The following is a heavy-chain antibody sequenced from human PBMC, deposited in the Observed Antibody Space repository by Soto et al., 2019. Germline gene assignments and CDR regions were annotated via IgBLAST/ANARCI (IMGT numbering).Heavy chain of an antibody. CDR3: ARDVTGTAEPFDY. J-gene: IGHJ4*02. CDR2: ISSSSSYI. V-gene: IGHV3-21*01. CDR1: GFTFSSYS. D-gene: IGHD1-7*01. Sequence: GSLRLSCAASGFTFSSYSMNWVRQAPGKGLEWVSSISSSSSYIYYADSVKGRFTISRDNAKNSLYLQMNSLRAEDTAVYYCARDVTGTAEPFDYWGQGTLVTVSS.